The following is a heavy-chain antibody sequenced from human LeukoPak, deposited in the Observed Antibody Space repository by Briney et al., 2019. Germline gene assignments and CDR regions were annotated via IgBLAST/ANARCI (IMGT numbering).Heavy chain of an antibody. CDR3: AISSGGSCYQ. Sequence: GGSLRLSCAASGFTFSSYSMNWVRQAPGKGLEWVSSISSSSNYIYYADSMKGRFTISRDNAKNSLYLQMNSLRAEDTAVNYCAISSGGSCYQWGQGTLVTVSS. CDR2: ISSSSNYI. D-gene: IGHD2-15*01. CDR1: GFTFSSYS. J-gene: IGHJ4*02. V-gene: IGHV3-21*01.